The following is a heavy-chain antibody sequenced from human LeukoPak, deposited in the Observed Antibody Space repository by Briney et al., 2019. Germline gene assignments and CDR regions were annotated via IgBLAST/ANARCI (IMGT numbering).Heavy chain of an antibody. Sequence: ASVKVSCKASGYTFTSYDINWVRQATGQGLEWMGWMNPNSGNTGYAQKLQGRVTMTTDTSTSTAYMELRSLRSDDTAVYYCAREGATFMGGFDYWGQGTLVTVSS. CDR3: AREGATFMGGFDY. V-gene: IGHV1-8*02. CDR1: GYTFTSYD. D-gene: IGHD1-26*01. J-gene: IGHJ4*02. CDR2: MNPNSGNT.